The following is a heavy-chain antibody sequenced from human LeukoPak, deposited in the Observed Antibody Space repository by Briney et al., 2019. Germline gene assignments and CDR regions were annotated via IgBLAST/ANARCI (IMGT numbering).Heavy chain of an antibody. J-gene: IGHJ3*02. CDR3: ARESYCSGGSCYSRAFDI. Sequence: PSETLSLTCTVSGGSISSHFWSWIRQPPGKGLEWIGYIYYSGSTNYNPSLKSRVTISVDTSKNQFSLKLSSVTATDTAVYYCARESYCSGGSCYSRAFDIWGQGTMVTVSS. V-gene: IGHV4-59*11. CDR2: IYYSGST. CDR1: GGSISSHF. D-gene: IGHD2-15*01.